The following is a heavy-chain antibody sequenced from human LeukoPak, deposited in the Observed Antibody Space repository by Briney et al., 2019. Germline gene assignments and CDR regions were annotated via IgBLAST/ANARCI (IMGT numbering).Heavy chain of an antibody. CDR2: IIPIFGTA. D-gene: IGHD3/OR15-3a*01. CDR3: AISGLAQPVGLWDY. Sequence: SVKVSCKASGGTFSSYAISWVRQAPGQGLEWMGRIIPIFGTANYAQKFQGRVTITTDESTSTAYMELSSLRSADTAVYYCAISGLAQPVGLWDYWGQGTLVTVSS. CDR1: GGTFSSYA. V-gene: IGHV1-69*05. J-gene: IGHJ4*02.